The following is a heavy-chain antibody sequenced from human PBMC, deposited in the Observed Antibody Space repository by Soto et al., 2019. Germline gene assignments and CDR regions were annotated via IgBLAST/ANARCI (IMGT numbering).Heavy chain of an antibody. Sequence: SVKVSCKPSGGTSSSYAISWVPQPPGPGLEWMGGIIPIFGTANHAQKFPGRVTITADESTRTAYTELSSLRSEDRAVHYCARDERGYIWFDRWGQGTLVTVSS. CDR2: IIPIFGTA. CDR1: GGTSSSYA. V-gene: IGHV1-69*01. D-gene: IGHD1-1*01. J-gene: IGHJ5*02. CDR3: ARDERGYIWFDR.